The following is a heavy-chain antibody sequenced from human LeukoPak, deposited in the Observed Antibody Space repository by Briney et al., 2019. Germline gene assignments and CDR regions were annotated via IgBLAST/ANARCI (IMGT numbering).Heavy chain of an antibody. CDR1: GFIFSSYG. D-gene: IGHD6-19*01. V-gene: IGHV3-30*18. Sequence: GGSLRLSCAASGFIFSSYGMHWVRQAPGKGLEWVGVISYDGSDKYYADSVKGRFTISRDNSKNTLYLQMNSLRAEDTAVYYCAKDGVAGDEYFDYWGQGTLVTVSS. CDR2: ISYDGSDK. J-gene: IGHJ4*02. CDR3: AKDGVAGDEYFDY.